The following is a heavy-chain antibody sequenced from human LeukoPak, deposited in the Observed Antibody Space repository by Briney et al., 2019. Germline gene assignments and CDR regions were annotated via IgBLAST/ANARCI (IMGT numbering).Heavy chain of an antibody. CDR3: ARGSYYEAFDI. Sequence: ASVKVSCKPSGYTFTGYYVHWARQAPGQGLEWMGWMNPNSGNTGYAQKFQGRVTMTRNTSISTAYMELSSLRSEDTAVYYCARGSYYEAFDIWGQGTMVTVSS. V-gene: IGHV1-8*02. CDR2: MNPNSGNT. CDR1: GYTFTGYY. D-gene: IGHD1-26*01. J-gene: IGHJ3*02.